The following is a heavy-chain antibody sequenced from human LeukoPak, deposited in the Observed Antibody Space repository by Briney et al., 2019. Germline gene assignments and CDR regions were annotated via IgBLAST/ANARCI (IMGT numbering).Heavy chain of an antibody. Sequence: TPSETLSLTCTVSGYSISSGFYWGWIRQPAGKGLEWIGRIYTSGSTNYNPSLKSRVTISVDTSKNQFSLKLSSVTAADTAVYYCARARDLWFGEEYYFDYWGQGTLVTVSS. CDR3: ARARDLWFGEEYYFDY. D-gene: IGHD3-10*01. CDR1: GYSISSGFY. J-gene: IGHJ4*02. V-gene: IGHV4-61*02. CDR2: IYTSGST.